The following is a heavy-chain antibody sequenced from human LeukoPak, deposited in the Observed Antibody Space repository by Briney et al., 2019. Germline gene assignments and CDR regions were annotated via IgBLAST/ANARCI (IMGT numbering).Heavy chain of an antibody. CDR3: FSSCGRGHCSGSFNP. CDR1: GFTSTPSE. CDR2: ISHTGSLI. V-gene: IGHV3-48*03. D-gene: IGHD1-26*01. Sequence: GGSLRLSCAASGFTSTPSELNWVRQAPGKGLEWISYISHTGSLIYYADSVKGRFTISRDNAKNFLYLQMNSLRVEDTGIYYCFSSCGRGHCSGSFNPGGKGTLV. J-gene: IGHJ5*02.